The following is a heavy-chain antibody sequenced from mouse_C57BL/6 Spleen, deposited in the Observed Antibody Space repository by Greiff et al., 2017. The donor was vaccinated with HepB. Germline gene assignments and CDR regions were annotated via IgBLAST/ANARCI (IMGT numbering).Heavy chain of an antibody. J-gene: IGHJ4*01. D-gene: IGHD2-4*01. V-gene: IGHV1-22*01. CDR2: INPNNGGT. CDR3: ARYYDYDVYYAMDY. Sequence: VQLQQSGPELVKPGASVKMSCKASGYTFTDYNMHWVKQSHGKSLEWIGYINPNNGGTSYNQKFKGKATLTVNKSSSTSYMGLRILTSDDSAVYYCARYYDYDVYYAMDYWGQGTSVTVSS. CDR1: GYTFTDYN.